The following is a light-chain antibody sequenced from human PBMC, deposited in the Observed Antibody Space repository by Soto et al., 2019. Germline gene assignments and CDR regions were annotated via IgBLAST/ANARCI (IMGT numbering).Light chain of an antibody. V-gene: IGLV1-44*01. CDR1: SSNIGSNT. CDR2: SNT. J-gene: IGLJ2*01. CDR3: AAWDDSLNVV. Sequence: QSVLTQPPSASGTPGQRVTISCSGSSSNIGSNTVNWYQQLPGTAPKLLIYSNTQRPSGVPDRFSASKSGTSASLAISGLQSEDEADYYCAAWDDSLNVVFGGGTKLTVL.